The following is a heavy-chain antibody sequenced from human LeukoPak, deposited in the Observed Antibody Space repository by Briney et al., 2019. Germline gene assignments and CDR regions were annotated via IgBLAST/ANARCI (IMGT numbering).Heavy chain of an antibody. CDR1: GFTFDDYT. CDR2: ISWDGGST. CDR3: AKGLVEMATIGLWDY. J-gene: IGHJ4*02. D-gene: IGHD5-24*01. V-gene: IGHV3-43*01. Sequence: PGWSLRLSCAASGFTFDDYTMHWVCQAPGKGLEWVSLISWDGGSTYHADSVKGRFTISRDNSKNSLYLQMNSLRTEDTALYYCAKGLVEMATIGLWDYWGQGTLVTVSS.